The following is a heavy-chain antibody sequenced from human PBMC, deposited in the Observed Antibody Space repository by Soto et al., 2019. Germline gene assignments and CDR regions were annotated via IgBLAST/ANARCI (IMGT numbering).Heavy chain of an antibody. CDR1: GFTFSSYG. CDR2: ISYDGSNK. CDR3: AKDGLEQPLDP. V-gene: IGHV3-30*18. Sequence: QVQLVESGGGVVQPGRSLRLSCAASGFTFSSYGMHWVRQAPGKGLEWVAVISYDGSNKYYADSVKGRFTISRDNSKNTLYLQMNSLRAEDTAVYYCAKDGLEQPLDPWGQGTLVTVSS. J-gene: IGHJ5*02. D-gene: IGHD3-3*01.